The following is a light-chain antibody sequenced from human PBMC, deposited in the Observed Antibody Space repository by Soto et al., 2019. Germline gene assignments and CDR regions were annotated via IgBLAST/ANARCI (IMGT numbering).Light chain of an antibody. CDR2: DDT. CDR3: QVWDSRTDHWV. V-gene: IGLV3-21*02. Sequence: SYELTQPPSVSVAPGQTARITCGGNNIGSKSVHWYQQKPGQAPVLVVYDDTARPSGIPEGFSGSNSENTATLTITRVEAGDEADYYCQVWDSRTDHWVFGGGTKLTVL. J-gene: IGLJ3*02. CDR1: NIGSKS.